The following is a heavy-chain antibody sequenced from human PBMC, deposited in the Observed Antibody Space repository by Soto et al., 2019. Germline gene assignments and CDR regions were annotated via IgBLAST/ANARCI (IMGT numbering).Heavy chain of an antibody. CDR2: ISHDGSNE. CDR1: GFTFSRYA. D-gene: IGHD2-15*01. CDR3: ARGEGGYCGGGGCYLPDF. Sequence: QVQLVESGGGVVQPGGSLRLSCAASGFTFSRYAIHWVRQAPGKGLEWVAVISHDGSNEYYADSVRGRFTISRDNSRNTLHLQMNSLRAEDTAVHFCARGEGGYCGGGGCYLPDFWGQGTLVTVSS. V-gene: IGHV3-30-3*01. J-gene: IGHJ4*02.